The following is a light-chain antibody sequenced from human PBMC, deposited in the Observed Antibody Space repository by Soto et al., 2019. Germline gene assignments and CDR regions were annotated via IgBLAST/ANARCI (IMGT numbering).Light chain of an antibody. Sequence: EIVLTQSPATLSLSPGERATLSCRASQSVSSYLAWYQQKPGQAPRLLISDASNRATGIPARFSGSGSGTACTLTISSLEPEDFAVYYCQQRSNWPPTVGGGTKVEIK. V-gene: IGKV3-11*01. CDR1: QSVSSY. CDR3: QQRSNWPPT. CDR2: DAS. J-gene: IGKJ4*01.